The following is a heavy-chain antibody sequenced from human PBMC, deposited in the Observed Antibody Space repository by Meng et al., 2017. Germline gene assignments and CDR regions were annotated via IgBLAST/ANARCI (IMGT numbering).Heavy chain of an antibody. CDR3: ARDRVVGATPDYFDY. Sequence: GGSLRLSCGASGFTFSSYWMSWVRQAPGKGLEWVANIKEDGSEKYYVDSVKGRFTISRDNAKNSLYLQMNSLRAEDTAVYYCARDRVVGATPDYFDYWGQGTLVTVSS. CDR1: GFTFSSYW. J-gene: IGHJ4*02. V-gene: IGHV3-7*01. CDR2: IKEDGSEK. D-gene: IGHD1-26*01.